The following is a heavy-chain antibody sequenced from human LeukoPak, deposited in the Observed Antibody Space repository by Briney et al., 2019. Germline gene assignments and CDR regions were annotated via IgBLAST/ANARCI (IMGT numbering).Heavy chain of an antibody. J-gene: IGHJ4*02. Sequence: GRSLRLSCAASGFTFSSYAMHWVRQAPGKGLEWVAVISYDGSNKHYADSVKGRFTISRDNSKNTLYLQMNSLRAEDTAVYYCARDGVMITFGGVIVIPGPIDYWGQGTLVTVSS. CDR2: ISYDGSNK. CDR1: GFTFSSYA. D-gene: IGHD3-16*02. CDR3: ARDGVMITFGGVIVIPGPIDY. V-gene: IGHV3-30-3*01.